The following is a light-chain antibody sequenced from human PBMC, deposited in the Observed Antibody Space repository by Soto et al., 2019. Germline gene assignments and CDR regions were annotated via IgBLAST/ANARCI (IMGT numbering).Light chain of an antibody. J-gene: IGKJ4*01. CDR2: DAS. V-gene: IGKV3-15*01. CDR3: QQSYSTP. Sequence: EIVFTQSPAILSVSPGERATLSCRASQSISRSLAWYQQKPGQAPRLLISDASTRATGIPARFSGSGSGTDFTLTISSLQPEDFATYYCQQSYSTPFGGGTKVDIK. CDR1: QSISRS.